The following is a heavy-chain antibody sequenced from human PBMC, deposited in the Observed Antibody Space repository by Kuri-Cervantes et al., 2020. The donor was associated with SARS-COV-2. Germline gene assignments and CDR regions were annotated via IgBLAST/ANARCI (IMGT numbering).Heavy chain of an antibody. D-gene: IGHD5-24*01. CDR2: ISGSGVGT. V-gene: IGHV3-23*01. J-gene: IGHJ4*02. Sequence: GGSLRLSCAASGFTFSSFAMSWVRQAPGKGLEWASSISGSGVGTYYADSVKGRFTISRDNSKNTLYLQMNSLRVEDTAVYYCASVSTMGVSLDWGQGTLVTVSS. CDR1: GFTFSSFA. CDR3: ASVSTMGVSLD.